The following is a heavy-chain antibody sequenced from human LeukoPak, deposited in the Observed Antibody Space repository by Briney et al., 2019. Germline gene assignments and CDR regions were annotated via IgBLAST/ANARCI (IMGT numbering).Heavy chain of an antibody. V-gene: IGHV1-8*01. J-gene: IGHJ4*02. CDR3: ARGYYDILTGYPNDY. Sequence: ASVKVSCKASGYTFTSYDINWVRQATGQGLEWMGWMNPNSGNTGYAQKLQGRVTMTTDTSTSTAYMELRSLRSDDTAVYYCARGYYDILTGYPNDYWGQGTLVTVSS. CDR2: MNPNSGNT. CDR1: GYTFTSYD. D-gene: IGHD3-9*01.